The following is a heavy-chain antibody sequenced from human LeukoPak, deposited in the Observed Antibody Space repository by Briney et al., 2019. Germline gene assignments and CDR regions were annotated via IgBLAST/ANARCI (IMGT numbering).Heavy chain of an antibody. CDR3: SLRYCSGTSCPGY. Sequence: GSLKLFCAASGFPFCDAWLSLVRPAPGEGPEWVGRIKSSADGGATDYAAPVKGRFTVSRDDSKDTLYLHMNSLKTEDTAVYYCSLRYCSGTSCPGYWGQGTLVTVSS. J-gene: IGHJ4*02. CDR2: IKSSADGGAT. D-gene: IGHD2-8*02. CDR1: GFPFCDAW. V-gene: IGHV3-15*01.